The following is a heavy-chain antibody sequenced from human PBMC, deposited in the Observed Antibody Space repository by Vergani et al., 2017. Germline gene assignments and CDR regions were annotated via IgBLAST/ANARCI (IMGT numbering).Heavy chain of an antibody. J-gene: IGHJ4*02. Sequence: QVQLQESGPGLVKPSETLSLTCTVSGGSISSYYWSWIRQPPGKGLEWIVYIYYSGSTNYNPSLKSRVTISVDTSKNQFSLKLSSVTAADTAVYYCARDPAGWSGSYYNVSWGQGTLVTVSS. CDR2: IYYSGST. V-gene: IGHV4-59*12. D-gene: IGHD3-10*01. CDR1: GGSISSYY. CDR3: ARDPAGWSGSYYNVS.